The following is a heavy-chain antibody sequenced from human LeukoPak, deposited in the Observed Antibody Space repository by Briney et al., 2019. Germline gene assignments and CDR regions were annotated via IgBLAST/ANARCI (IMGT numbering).Heavy chain of an antibody. CDR3: ARVGMSSGWFDYYYYYMDV. V-gene: IGHV3-48*04. J-gene: IGHJ6*03. Sequence: PGGSLRLSCAASGFTFSSYSMNWVRQAPGKGLEWVSYISSSSSTIYYADSVKGRFTISRDSAKNSLYLQMNSLRAEDTAVYYCARVGMSSGWFDYYYYYMDVWGKGTTVTVSS. CDR2: ISSSSSTI. D-gene: IGHD6-19*01. CDR1: GFTFSSYS.